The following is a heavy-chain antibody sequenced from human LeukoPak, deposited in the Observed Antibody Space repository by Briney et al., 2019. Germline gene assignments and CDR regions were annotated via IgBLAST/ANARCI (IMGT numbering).Heavy chain of an antibody. CDR3: ARSSNYYYYYYMDV. J-gene: IGHJ6*03. D-gene: IGHD4-11*01. V-gene: IGHV3-53*01. CDR1: GFTVSSNY. Sequence: GGSLRLSCAASGFTVSSNYMSWVRQAPGKGLEWVSVIYSGGSTYYADSVKGRFTISRDNSKNTLYLRMNSLRAEDTAVYYCARSSNYYYYYYMDVWGKGTTVTVSS. CDR2: IYSGGST.